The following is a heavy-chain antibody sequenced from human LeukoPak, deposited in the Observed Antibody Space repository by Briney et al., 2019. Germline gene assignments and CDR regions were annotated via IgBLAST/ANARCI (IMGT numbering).Heavy chain of an antibody. Sequence: GGSLRLSCAASGFTFSSYTMNWVRQAPGKGLEWVSSISSSSSYIYYADSVKGRFTISRDNAKNSLYPQMNSLRAEDTAVYYCARDEDTSGYYPNWFDPWGQGTLVIVSS. CDR3: ARDEDTSGYYPNWFDP. V-gene: IGHV3-21*01. J-gene: IGHJ5*02. D-gene: IGHD3-22*01. CDR2: ISSSSSYI. CDR1: GFTFSSYT.